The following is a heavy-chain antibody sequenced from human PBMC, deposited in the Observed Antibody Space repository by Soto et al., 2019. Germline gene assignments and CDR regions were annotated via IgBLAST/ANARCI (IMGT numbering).Heavy chain of an antibody. J-gene: IGHJ4*02. V-gene: IGHV4-31*03. D-gene: IGHD2-2*01. Sequence: QVQLQESGPGLVKPSQTLSLTCTVSGGSISTGGYYWSWIRQHPGKGLEWIGYIYYRGSTYYNPSLKSRVTISVDTSKNQFSLKLSSVTAADTAVYYCARDSSQAVMFDYWGQGTLVTVSS. CDR3: ARDSSQAVMFDY. CDR1: GGSISTGGYY. CDR2: IYYRGST.